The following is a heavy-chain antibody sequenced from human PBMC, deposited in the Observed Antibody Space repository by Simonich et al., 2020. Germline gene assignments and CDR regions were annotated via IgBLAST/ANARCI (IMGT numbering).Heavy chain of an antibody. CDR1: GGSFSGYY. Sequence: QVQLQQWGAGLLKPSETLSLTCAVYGGSFSGYYWSWIRQPPGKGLEWIGEINHSGCTNYNPSLKSRVTISVDTSKTQFSLKLSSVTAADTAVYYCARGKGWKNAFDIWGQGTMVTVSS. CDR2: INHSGCT. V-gene: IGHV4-34*01. CDR3: ARGKGWKNAFDI. J-gene: IGHJ3*02. D-gene: IGHD1-1*01.